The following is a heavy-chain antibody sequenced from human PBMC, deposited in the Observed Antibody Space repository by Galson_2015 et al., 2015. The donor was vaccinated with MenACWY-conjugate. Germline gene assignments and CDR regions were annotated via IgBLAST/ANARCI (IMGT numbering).Heavy chain of an antibody. D-gene: IGHD3-22*01. CDR3: AKGPLYDSSGSDSDYFDY. Sequence: SLRLSCAASRFIFNNYAMTWIRQAPGKGLEWLSATSGSGGGTYHAESVKGRVNLSRGNSKNNGDMDKNSLKVEDTARYYCAKGPLYDSSGSDSDYFDYWGQGTLVTVSS. J-gene: IGHJ4*02. V-gene: IGHV3-23*01. CDR2: TSGSGGGT. CDR1: RFIFNNYA.